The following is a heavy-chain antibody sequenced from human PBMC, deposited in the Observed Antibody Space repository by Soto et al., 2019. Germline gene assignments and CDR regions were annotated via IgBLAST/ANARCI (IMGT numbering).Heavy chain of an antibody. V-gene: IGHV3-23*04. CDR3: AKDTMTTVTLYYYYGMDV. Sequence: EVQLVESGGGLVQPGGSLRLSCAASGFTFSSYAMSWVRQAPGKGLEWVSAISGSGGSTYYADSVKGRFTISRDNSKNTLYLQMNSLRAEDTAVYYCAKDTMTTVTLYYYYGMDVWGQGTTVTVSS. J-gene: IGHJ6*02. D-gene: IGHD4-4*01. CDR1: GFTFSSYA. CDR2: ISGSGGST.